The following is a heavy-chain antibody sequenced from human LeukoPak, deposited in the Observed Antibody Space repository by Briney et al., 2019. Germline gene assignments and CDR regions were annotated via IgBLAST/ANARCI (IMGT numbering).Heavy chain of an antibody. CDR3: ARGWVVATGGFDM. J-gene: IGHJ3*02. V-gene: IGHV3-53*01. CDR1: GFTVSSTY. Sequence: GGSLRLSCAASGFTVSSTYMSWVRQGPGKGLEWVSVIYSGGPTYYADSVKGRFTISRDNSKNTVYLQMNSLRGEDTAVYFCARGWVVATGGFDMWGQGTMVTVSS. CDR2: IYSGGPT. D-gene: IGHD2-8*02.